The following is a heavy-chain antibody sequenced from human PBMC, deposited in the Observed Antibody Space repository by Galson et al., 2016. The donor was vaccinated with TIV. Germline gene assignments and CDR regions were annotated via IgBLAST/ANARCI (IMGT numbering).Heavy chain of an antibody. CDR1: GFSITSGHF. CDR3: ARHSLWSGDLAWFDP. D-gene: IGHD3-16*01. Sequence: LSLTCVVSGFSITSGHFWGWIRQPPGKGLEWLGSIYQSGTAYYNPSLKRRVTISVDTSKNQFSLNLNSVTATDTAVYYCARHSLWSGDLAWFDPWGQGTLVTVSS. V-gene: IGHV4-38-2*01. CDR2: IYQSGTA. J-gene: IGHJ5*02.